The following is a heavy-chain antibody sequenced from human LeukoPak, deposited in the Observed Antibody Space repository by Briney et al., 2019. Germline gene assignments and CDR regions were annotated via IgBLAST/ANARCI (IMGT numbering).Heavy chain of an antibody. Sequence: AASVKVSCKASGYTFTSYDINWVRQATGQGLEWMGWMNPNSGNTGYAQRFQGGIIMTSDTSISTAYLELSSLRSEDTAVYYCARGNPYYYDSSGPYYFDYWGQGTLVTVSS. D-gene: IGHD3-22*01. CDR1: GYTFTSYD. CDR2: MNPNSGNT. J-gene: IGHJ4*02. CDR3: ARGNPYYYDSSGPYYFDY. V-gene: IGHV1-8*01.